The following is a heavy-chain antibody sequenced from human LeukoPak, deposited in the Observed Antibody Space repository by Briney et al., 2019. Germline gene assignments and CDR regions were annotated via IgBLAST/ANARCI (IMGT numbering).Heavy chain of an antibody. CDR3: AKEVAGLPF. CDR1: GFPFGSSG. Sequence: GTSLRLSRAASGFPFGSSGMHWVRQAPGKGLEWVALISYDGTYEIYADSVKGRFTISRDNSKNTLYLQINSLTAEDTAVYYCAKEVAGLPFWGQGALVTVSS. V-gene: IGHV3-30*18. CDR2: ISYDGTYE. J-gene: IGHJ4*02. D-gene: IGHD6-19*01.